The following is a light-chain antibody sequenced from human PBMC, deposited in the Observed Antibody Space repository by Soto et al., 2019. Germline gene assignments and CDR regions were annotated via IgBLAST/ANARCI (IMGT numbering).Light chain of an antibody. Sequence: ELLLTQAPGTLSLSPGERATLSCRASQSVSSSYLAWYQQKPGQAPRLLIYGASSRATATPDRFSGSGSGTDFPLTITILAPEDFAVYPCTPYATSPPTYAQGTKVHIK. V-gene: IGKV3-20*01. CDR2: GAS. CDR1: QSVSSSY. J-gene: IGKJ1*01. CDR3: TPYATSPPT.